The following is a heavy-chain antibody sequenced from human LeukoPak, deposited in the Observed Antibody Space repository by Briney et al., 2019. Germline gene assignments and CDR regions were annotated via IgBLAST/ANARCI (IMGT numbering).Heavy chain of an antibody. CDR3: AKGGNYDPSSWYDD. V-gene: IGHV3-23*01. CDR1: GFTFGNYA. Sequence: GGSLRLSCAASGFTFGNYAMTCVRQALGKGLDWVSTTSGSGGSAYYADSVKGRFTFSRDNSKNTLYLQMNSLRAEDTAVYYCAKGGNYDPSSWYDDWGQGTLVTVS. J-gene: IGHJ4*02. D-gene: IGHD6-13*01. CDR2: TSGSGGSA.